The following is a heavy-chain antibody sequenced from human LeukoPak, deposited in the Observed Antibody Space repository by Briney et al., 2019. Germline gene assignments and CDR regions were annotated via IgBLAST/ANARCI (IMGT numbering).Heavy chain of an antibody. CDR3: ARGRTHYYDSSGYVAWFDP. J-gene: IGHJ5*02. CDR1: RGTFSSYA. CDR2: IIPIFGIA. Sequence: SVKVSCKASRGTFSSYAISWVRQAPGQGLEWMGRIIPIFGIANYAQKFQGRVTITADKSTSTAYMELSSLRSEDTAVYYCARGRTHYYDSSGYVAWFDPWGQGTLVTVSS. V-gene: IGHV1-69*04. D-gene: IGHD3-22*01.